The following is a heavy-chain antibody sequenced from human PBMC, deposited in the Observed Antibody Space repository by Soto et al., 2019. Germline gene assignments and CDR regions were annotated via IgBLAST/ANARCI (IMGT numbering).Heavy chain of an antibody. CDR1: GGSIRGYY. V-gene: IGHV4-4*07. CDR3: VRASMPKAHFDS. CDR2: MHTSGST. Sequence: PSETLSLTCTVSGGSIRGYYWSWIRQSAGMGLEWIGRMHTSGSTNYNPSLKSRVTFSVDMSKNQTSLKLTSVTAADTALYYCVRASMPKAHFDSWGQGTLVTVSS. J-gene: IGHJ4*02. D-gene: IGHD2-2*01.